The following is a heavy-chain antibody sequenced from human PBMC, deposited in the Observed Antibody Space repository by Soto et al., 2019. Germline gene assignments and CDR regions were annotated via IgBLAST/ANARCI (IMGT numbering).Heavy chain of an antibody. CDR3: ARARWYDGFNI. J-gene: IGHJ3*02. CDR2: VYHSGGS. Sequence: PSETLSLTCTVSGYSISSGNYWGWIRQPPGKGLEWIGSVYHSGGSYYNPSLKSRVSISLDTSTNQVSLSLTSVTAADTAMYYCARARWYDGFNIWGQGTMVTVS. D-gene: IGHD2-15*01. V-gene: IGHV4-38-2*02. CDR1: GYSISSGNY.